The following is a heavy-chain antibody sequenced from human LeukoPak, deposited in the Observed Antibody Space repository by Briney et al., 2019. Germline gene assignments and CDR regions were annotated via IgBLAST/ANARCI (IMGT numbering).Heavy chain of an antibody. Sequence: SGPTLVNPTQTLTLTCTFSGFSLSTSGMCVSWIRQPPGKALEWLARIDWDDDKYCSTSLKTRLTISKDTSKNQVVLTMTNMDPVDTATYYCARAVEVYYYYYMDVWGKGTTVTVSS. CDR1: GFSLSTSGMC. D-gene: IGHD2-21*01. CDR3: ARAVEVYYYYYMDV. CDR2: IDWDDDK. J-gene: IGHJ6*03. V-gene: IGHV2-70*11.